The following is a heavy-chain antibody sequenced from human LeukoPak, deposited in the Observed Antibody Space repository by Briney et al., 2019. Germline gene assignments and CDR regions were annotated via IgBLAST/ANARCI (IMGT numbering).Heavy chain of an antibody. CDR3: ARVATMVRVPLDALDI. D-gene: IGHD3-10*01. V-gene: IGHV3-48*04. J-gene: IGHJ3*02. CDR1: GFTFSNFW. Sequence: GGSLRLSCAASGFTFSNFWMHWVRQAPGKGLEWISYISRSGNTIYYADSVKGRFTTSRDNAKNSLYLQMNSLRVEDTAVYYCARVATMVRVPLDALDIWGQGTMVSVSS. CDR2: ISRSGNTI.